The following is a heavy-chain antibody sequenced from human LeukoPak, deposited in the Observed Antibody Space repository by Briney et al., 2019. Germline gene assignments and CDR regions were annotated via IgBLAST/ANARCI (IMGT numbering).Heavy chain of an antibody. J-gene: IGHJ4*02. CDR2: IRSSHHGATR. CDR1: GFDFSDYI. D-gene: IGHD3-10*01. Sequence: GGSLRLSCQASGFDFSDYIMSWVRQAPGKGLEWIAFIRSSHHGATREYAASVNGRFIISRDDSKNIAYLEMESLQTEDTGVYFCTRDRGGRWFGELLGFDNWGQGTLLTVSS. CDR3: TRDRGGRWFGELLGFDN. V-gene: IGHV3-49*04.